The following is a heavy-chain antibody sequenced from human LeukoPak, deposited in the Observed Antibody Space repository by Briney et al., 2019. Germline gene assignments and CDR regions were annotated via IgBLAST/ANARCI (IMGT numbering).Heavy chain of an antibody. V-gene: IGHV3-20*04. J-gene: IGHJ6*03. CDR2: INWNGGST. CDR3: ARTTEGYSSGWSGYYYYYYMDV. CDR1: GFTFEDYG. Sequence: GGSLRLSCAASGFTFEDYGMSWVRQAPGKGLEWVSGINWNGGSTGYADSVKGRFTISRDNAKNSLYLQMNSLRAEDTALYYCARTTEGYSSGWSGYYYYYYMDVWGKGTTVTVSS. D-gene: IGHD6-19*01.